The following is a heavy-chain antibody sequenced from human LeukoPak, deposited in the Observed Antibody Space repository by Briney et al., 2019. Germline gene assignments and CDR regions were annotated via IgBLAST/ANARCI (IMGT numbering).Heavy chain of an antibody. V-gene: IGHV1-2*02. CDR2: IKPNSGDT. CDR3: VRDRPHNWFDP. Sequence: GASVTVSCKASGYTFTGYYINWVRQAPGQGLEWMGLIKPNSGDTRYAQKFQGRVTMTRDTSITTAYMELSSLRSDDTALYYCVRDRPHNWFDPWGQGTLVTVSS. CDR1: GYTFTGYY. J-gene: IGHJ5*02.